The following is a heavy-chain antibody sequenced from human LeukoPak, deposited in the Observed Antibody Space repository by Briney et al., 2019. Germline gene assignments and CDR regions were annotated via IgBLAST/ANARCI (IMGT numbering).Heavy chain of an antibody. Sequence: ASVKVSCKASGSTFTSSAVQWVRQARGQRLEWIGWIVVGSGNTNYAQKFQERVTITRDMSTSTAYMELSSLRSEDTAVYYCAAGQLTGIEVDAFDIWGQGTMVTVSS. V-gene: IGHV1-58*01. CDR3: AAGQLTGIEVDAFDI. D-gene: IGHD6-6*01. CDR2: IVVGSGNT. CDR1: GSTFTSSA. J-gene: IGHJ3*02.